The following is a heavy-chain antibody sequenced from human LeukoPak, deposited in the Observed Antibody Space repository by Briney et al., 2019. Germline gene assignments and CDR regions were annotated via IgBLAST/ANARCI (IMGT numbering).Heavy chain of an antibody. Sequence: SVKVSCKASRDTFTRCAFSWVRQAPGQGLEWMGRIIPIFGTANYAQKFQGRVTITTDESTSTAYMELSSLRSEDTAVYYCARSLRAYYDYVWGSYRFDYWGQGTLVTVSS. D-gene: IGHD3-16*02. V-gene: IGHV1-69*05. J-gene: IGHJ4*02. CDR1: RDTFTRCA. CDR2: IIPIFGTA. CDR3: ARSLRAYYDYVWGSYRFDY.